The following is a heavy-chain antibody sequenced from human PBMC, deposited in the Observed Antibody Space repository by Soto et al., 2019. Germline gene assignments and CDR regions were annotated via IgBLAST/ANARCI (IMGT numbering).Heavy chain of an antibody. CDR1: GLTIGSNY. V-gene: IGHV3-66*01. D-gene: IGHD5-12*01. J-gene: IGHJ4*02. CDR2: IYTSGTT. CDR3: ARGYVYDY. Sequence: EVQLVQSGGGLVQPGGSLTVSCAASGLTIGSNYMSWVRQAPGKGLEWVSIIYTSGTTYYADSVKGRFTISRDTSKNTLYLHMNSLRDEDTAVYYCARGYVYDYWGQGALVTVSS.